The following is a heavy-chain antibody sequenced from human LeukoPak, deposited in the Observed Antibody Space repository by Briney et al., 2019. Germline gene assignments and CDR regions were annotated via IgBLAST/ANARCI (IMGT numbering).Heavy chain of an antibody. D-gene: IGHD2-15*01. V-gene: IGHV4-38-2*02. CDR1: GYSINRGYY. CDR2: IYHSGST. J-gene: IGHJ4*02. CDR3: ARDQRGTLSEFDY. Sequence: SETLSLTCTVSGYSINRGYYWGWIRPPPGKGLEWIGSIYHSGSTYYNPSLKSRVTISVDTSKNQFSLKLSSVTAADTAVYYCARDQRGTLSEFDYWGQGTLVTVS.